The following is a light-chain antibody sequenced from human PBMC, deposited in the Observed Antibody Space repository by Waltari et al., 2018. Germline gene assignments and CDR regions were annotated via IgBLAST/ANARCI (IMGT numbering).Light chain of an antibody. CDR1: TNDVGAYDF. CDR3: CSYAGGRTYVV. CDR2: AVT. V-gene: IGLV2-23*02. Sequence: QSALTQAASVSGSLGKSITISCTGITNDVGAYDFVSCYQQHPGKAPRLIIYAVTERPSGVSNRFSGSKSGNTASLTISGLQAEDEADYHCCSYAGGRTYVVFGGGTKLTVL. J-gene: IGLJ2*01.